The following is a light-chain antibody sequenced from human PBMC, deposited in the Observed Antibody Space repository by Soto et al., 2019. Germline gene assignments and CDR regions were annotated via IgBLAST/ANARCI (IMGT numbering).Light chain of an antibody. Sequence: QSALTQPASVSGSPGQSITISCTGTSSDVGSYNLVSWYQQHPGKAPKLMIYEGSKRPSGVSNRFSGSKSGITPSLTISGLQAEDEADYYCCSYAGSSTWVFGGGTKVTVL. CDR1: SSDVGSYNL. V-gene: IGLV2-23*01. J-gene: IGLJ3*02. CDR2: EGS. CDR3: CSYAGSSTWV.